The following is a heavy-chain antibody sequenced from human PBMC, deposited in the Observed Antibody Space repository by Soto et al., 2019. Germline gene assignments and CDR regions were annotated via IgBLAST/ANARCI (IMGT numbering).Heavy chain of an antibody. Sequence: APTLVNPTETLTLTCTFSGFSLTSPGMCVSWIRQSPGKALEWLALIERDDDDKYYSTSLKTRLTISKDTRKNQVVLTMANMEPADTATYYCARSIRGPRRFNGMDVWGQGTTVTVSS. CDR2: IERDDDDK. CDR1: GFSLTSPGMC. CDR3: ARSIRGPRRFNGMDV. J-gene: IGHJ6*02. D-gene: IGHD1-20*01. V-gene: IGHV2-70*13.